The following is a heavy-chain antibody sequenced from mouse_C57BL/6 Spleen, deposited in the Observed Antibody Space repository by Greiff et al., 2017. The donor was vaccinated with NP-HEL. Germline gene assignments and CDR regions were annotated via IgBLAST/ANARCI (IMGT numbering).Heavy chain of an antibody. V-gene: IGHV1-62-2*01. CDR1: GYTFTEYT. D-gene: IGHD1-1*01. Sequence: VQLQQSGAELVKPGASVKLSCKASGYTFTEYTIHWVKQRSGQGLEWIGWFYPGSGSIKYNEKFKDKATLTADKSSSTVYMELSRLTSEDSAVYFCARHEAGYGSSYESAMDYWGQGTSVTVSS. CDR2: FYPGSGSI. CDR3: ARHEAGYGSSYESAMDY. J-gene: IGHJ4*01.